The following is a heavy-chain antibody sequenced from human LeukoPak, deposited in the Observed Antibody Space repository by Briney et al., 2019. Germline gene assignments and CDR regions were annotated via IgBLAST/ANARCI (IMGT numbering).Heavy chain of an antibody. V-gene: IGHV4-59*08. J-gene: IGHJ4*02. CDR1: GGSISSYY. CDR2: IYYSGST. D-gene: IGHD3-9*01. Sequence: SETLSLTCTVSGGSISSYYWSWIRRPPGKGLEWIGYIYYSGSTNYNPSLKSRVTISVDTSKNQFSLKLSSVTAADTAVYYCARQSDILTGYYNVHPYFDYWGQGTLVTVSS. CDR3: ARQSDILTGYYNVHPYFDY.